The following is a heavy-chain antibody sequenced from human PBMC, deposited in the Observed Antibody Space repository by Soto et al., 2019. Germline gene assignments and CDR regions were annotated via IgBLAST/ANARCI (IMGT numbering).Heavy chain of an antibody. CDR3: ARGWGYFDSSGFPYLYAMDV. Sequence: PGGSLRLSCAASGFTFSTYWMIWFRHAPGKWLEWVANIKEDGSEKYYVDSVEGRFTISRDNAKNSLYLQMTSLRAEDTALYYCARGWGYFDSSGFPYLYAMDVWGQGTTVTVSS. D-gene: IGHD3-22*01. CDR1: GFTFSTYW. CDR2: IKEDGSEK. V-gene: IGHV3-7*01. J-gene: IGHJ6*02.